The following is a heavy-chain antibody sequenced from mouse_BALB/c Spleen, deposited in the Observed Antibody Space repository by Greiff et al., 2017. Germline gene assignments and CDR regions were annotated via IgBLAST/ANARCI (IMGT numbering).Heavy chain of an antibody. D-gene: IGHD1-1*01. CDR1: GYTFTDYN. CDR3: ARGSYYYGFDY. Sequence: VQLKESGPELVKPGASVKIPCKASGYTFTDYNMDWVKQSHGKSLEWIGDINPNNGGTIYNQKFKGKATLTVDKSSSTAYMELRSLTSEDTAVYYCARGSYYYGFDYWGQGTTLTVSS. CDR2: INPNNGGT. V-gene: IGHV1-18*01. J-gene: IGHJ2*01.